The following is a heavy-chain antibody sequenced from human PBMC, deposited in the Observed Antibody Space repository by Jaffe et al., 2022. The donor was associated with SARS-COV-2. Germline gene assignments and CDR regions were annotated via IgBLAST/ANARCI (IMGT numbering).Heavy chain of an antibody. CDR1: GYIFTSYG. CDR2: ISTSVGNT. V-gene: IGHV1-18*01. CDR3: ARSDSPHSSSWSNWLDP. Sequence: VQLVQSGAEVKNPGASVKVSCKTSGYIFTSYGISWVRQAPGQGLEWMGWISTSVGNTKYAQNLQGRVTMTTDTSTNTAYMELTSLRYDDTAVYYCARSDSPHSSSWSNWLDPWGQGTLVTVS. J-gene: IGHJ5*02. D-gene: IGHD6-13*01.